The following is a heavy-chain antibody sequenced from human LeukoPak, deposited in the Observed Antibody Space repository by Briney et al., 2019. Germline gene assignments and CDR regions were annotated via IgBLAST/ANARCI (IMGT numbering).Heavy chain of an antibody. CDR1: GGSISSGGYS. CDR2: IYHSGST. Sequence: PSETLSLTCPVSGGSISSGGYSWSWIRQPPGKGLEWIGYIYHSGSTYYNPSLKSRVTISVDRSKNQFSLKLSSVTAADTAVYYCARVGHCSSTACSYRYFDYWGQGALVTVSS. J-gene: IGHJ4*02. V-gene: IGHV4-30-2*01. CDR3: ARVGHCSSTACSYRYFDY. D-gene: IGHD2-2*01.